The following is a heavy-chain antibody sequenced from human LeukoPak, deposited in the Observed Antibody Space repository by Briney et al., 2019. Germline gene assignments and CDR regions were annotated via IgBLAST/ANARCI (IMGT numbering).Heavy chain of an antibody. CDR1: GFTFSSYA. Sequence: PGGSLRLSCAASGFTFSSYAMSWVRQAPGKGLEWVSAISGSGGSTYYADSVKGRFTISRDNSKNTLYLQMNSLRAEVTAVYYCAKVVSSSWYISYYYYYYGMDVWGQGTTVTVSS. J-gene: IGHJ6*02. V-gene: IGHV3-23*01. CDR2: ISGSGGST. CDR3: AKVVSSSWYISYYYYYYGMDV. D-gene: IGHD6-13*01.